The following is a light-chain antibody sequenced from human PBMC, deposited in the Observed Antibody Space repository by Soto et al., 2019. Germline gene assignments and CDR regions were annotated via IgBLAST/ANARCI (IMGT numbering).Light chain of an antibody. Sequence: DIQLTQSPSFLSASVGDRVTGTCRASQGSSSYLAWYQQKPGKAPKLLIYAASTLQSGVPSRFSGSGSGTEFTVPLSSLQTEDFATYYCQQFNSFPRTFGLGTKVEIK. CDR3: QQFNSFPRT. V-gene: IGKV1-9*01. CDR1: QGSSSY. J-gene: IGKJ1*01. CDR2: AAS.